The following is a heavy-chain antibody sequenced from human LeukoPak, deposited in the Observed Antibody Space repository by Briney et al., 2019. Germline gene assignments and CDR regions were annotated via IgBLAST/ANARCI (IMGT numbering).Heavy chain of an antibody. CDR1: GFTFSSYG. V-gene: IGHV3-30*18. CDR2: ISYDGSNK. D-gene: IGHD1-26*01. Sequence: GGSLRLACAASGFTFSSYGMHWVRQAPGKGLEWVAVISYDGSNKYYADSVKGRFTISRDNSKNTLYLQMNSLRAEDTAVYYSAKDGKTNGGVLIVGAAQDYWGQGTLVTVSS. CDR3: AKDGKTNGGVLIVGAAQDY. J-gene: IGHJ4*02.